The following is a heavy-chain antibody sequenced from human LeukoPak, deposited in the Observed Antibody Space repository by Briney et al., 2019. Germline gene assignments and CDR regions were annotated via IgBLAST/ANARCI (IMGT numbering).Heavy chain of an antibody. J-gene: IGHJ4*02. D-gene: IGHD6-13*01. CDR1: GFTFSSYA. CDR3: AKRFAAAVYYFDY. V-gene: IGHV3-23*01. CDR2: ISGSGGST. Sequence: GSLRLSCAASGFTFSSYAMSWVRQAPGKGLEWVSAISGSGGSTYYADSVQGRFTISRDNSKNTLYLQMNSLRAEDTAVYYCAKRFAAAVYYFDYWGQGTLVTVSS.